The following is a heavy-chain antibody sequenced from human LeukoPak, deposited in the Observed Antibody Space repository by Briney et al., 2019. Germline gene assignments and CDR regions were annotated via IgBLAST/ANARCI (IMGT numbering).Heavy chain of an antibody. D-gene: IGHD6-6*01. Sequence: ASVKVSCKASGYTFTTYSMHWVRQAPGQGLEWVGIINPSDGTAYAQKFQGRVTMTRDTSTSTVYMKLSSLKSEDTAVYYCASSVSGSSSDWFDPWGQGTLVTVSS. V-gene: IGHV1-46*01. CDR1: GYTFTTYS. CDR3: ASSVSGSSSDWFDP. CDR2: INPSDGT. J-gene: IGHJ5*02.